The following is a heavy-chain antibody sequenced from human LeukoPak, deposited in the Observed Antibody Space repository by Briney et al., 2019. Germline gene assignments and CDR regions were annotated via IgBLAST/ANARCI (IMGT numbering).Heavy chain of an antibody. J-gene: IGHJ4*02. CDR2: INHSGST. CDR1: GGSFSGYC. V-gene: IGHV4-34*01. CDR3: ARSWVVPAAFDY. D-gene: IGHD2-2*01. Sequence: SETLSLTCAVYGGSFSGYCWNWIRQPPGKGLEWIGEINHSGSTNYNPSLKSRVTISVDTPKNQFSLKLSSVTAADTAVYYCARSWVVPAAFDYWGQGTLVTVSS.